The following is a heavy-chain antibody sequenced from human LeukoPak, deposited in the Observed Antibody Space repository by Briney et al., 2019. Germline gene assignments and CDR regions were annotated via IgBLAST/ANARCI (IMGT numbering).Heavy chain of an antibody. CDR1: GFTFSSYA. D-gene: IGHD3-3*01. Sequence: GRSLRLSCAASGFTFSSYAMSWVRQAPGKGLEWVSAISGSGGSTYYADSVKGRFTISRDNSKNTLYLQMNSLRAADTAVYYCAKDRTPFGVVYYFDYWAQGTLVTVSS. J-gene: IGHJ4*02. V-gene: IGHV3-23*01. CDR2: ISGSGGST. CDR3: AKDRTPFGVVYYFDY.